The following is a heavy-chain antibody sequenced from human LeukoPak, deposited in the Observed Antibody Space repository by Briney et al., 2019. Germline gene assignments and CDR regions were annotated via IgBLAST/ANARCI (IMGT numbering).Heavy chain of an antibody. CDR1: GFTVSSTY. CDR3: AKSRSEYSYGNYWYFDL. Sequence: GGFLRLSCAASGFTVSSTYVSWVRQAPGKGLECVSVLHSGGSTYYADSVRGRFTISRDISKNTLYLQMNSLRVEDTAVYYCAKSRSEYSYGNYWYFDLWGRGTLVTVSS. CDR2: LHSGGST. D-gene: IGHD5-18*01. V-gene: IGHV3-53*01. J-gene: IGHJ2*01.